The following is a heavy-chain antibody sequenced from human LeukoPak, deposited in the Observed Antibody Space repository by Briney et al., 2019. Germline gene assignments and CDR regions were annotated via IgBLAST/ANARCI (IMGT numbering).Heavy chain of an antibody. CDR2: TNWNGSTT. V-gene: IGHV3-20*01. D-gene: IGHD5-18*01. Sequence: PGGSLRLSCAASGFRFDDHGMNWVRQAPGKGLEWVSGTNWNGSTTGYVDSVKGRFTISRDNAKNSLYLQMNSLRAEDTALYHCARDRSYGSFDYWGQGTLVTVSS. CDR3: ARDRSYGSFDY. CDR1: GFRFDDHG. J-gene: IGHJ4*02.